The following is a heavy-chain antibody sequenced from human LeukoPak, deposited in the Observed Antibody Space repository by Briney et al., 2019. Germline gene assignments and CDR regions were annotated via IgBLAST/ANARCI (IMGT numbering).Heavy chain of an antibody. J-gene: IGHJ6*03. D-gene: IGHD1-26*01. CDR3: ARVGEGATLGYYYYYMDV. CDR1: GFTFSSYA. Sequence: GGSLRLSCAASGFTFSSYAMHWVRQAPGKGLEYVSAISSNGGSTYYANSVKGRFTISRDNSKNTLYLQMGSLRAEDMAVYYCARVGEGATLGYYYYYMDVWGKGTTVTVSS. CDR2: ISSNGGST. V-gene: IGHV3-64*01.